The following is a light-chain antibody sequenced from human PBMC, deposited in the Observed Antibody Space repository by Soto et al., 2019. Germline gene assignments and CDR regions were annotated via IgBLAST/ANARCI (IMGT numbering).Light chain of an antibody. CDR2: EVT. V-gene: IGLV2-8*01. CDR3: GSYTGGNTLYV. J-gene: IGLJ1*01. Sequence: QSALTQPPSASGSPGQSVTISCTGTSSDVGGYNYVSWYQQHPGKATKLIIYEVTKRPSGVPDRFSGSKSGNTASLTVSGLQADDEADYYCGSYTGGNTLYVFGNGTKLTVL. CDR1: SSDVGGYNY.